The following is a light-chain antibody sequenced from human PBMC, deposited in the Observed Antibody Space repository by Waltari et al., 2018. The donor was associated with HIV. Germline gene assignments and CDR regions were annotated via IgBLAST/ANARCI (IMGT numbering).Light chain of an antibody. CDR3: QSYDISLSASVV. CDR2: GIK. V-gene: IGLV1-40*01. CDR1: SSTIGADYD. J-gene: IGLJ2*01. Sequence: QSMLTPPPSVSGAPGQRVTISCTGSSSTIGADYDVHWYQQIPGTAPKPLISGIKNRPSGVPDRFSASKSGTSASLTISGLQAEDEADYFCQSYDISLSASVVFGGGTRLTVL.